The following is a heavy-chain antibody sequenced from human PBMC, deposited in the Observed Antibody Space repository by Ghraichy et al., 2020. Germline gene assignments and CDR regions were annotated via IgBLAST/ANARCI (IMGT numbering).Heavy chain of an antibody. V-gene: IGHV3-23*01. CDR2: ISSTGGST. Sequence: GESLNISCAASGFSFSSHGMSWVRQAPGKGPELVSSISSTGGSTFYTDSVKGRLTISRDNSKNTLYLQMNSLRGEDTAVYYCAKIAVTGLWYFDLWGRGTLVTVSS. D-gene: IGHD6-19*01. CDR3: AKIAVTGLWYFDL. J-gene: IGHJ2*01. CDR1: GFSFSSHG.